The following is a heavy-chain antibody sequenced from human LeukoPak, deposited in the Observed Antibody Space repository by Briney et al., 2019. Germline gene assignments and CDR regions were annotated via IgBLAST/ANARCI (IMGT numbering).Heavy chain of an antibody. D-gene: IGHD5-18*01. CDR3: ARRSKDTAMDDY. Sequence: SETLSLTCTVSGGSISSYYWSWIRQPPGKGLEWIGYIYYSGSTNYNPSLKSRVTISVDTSKNQFSLKLSSVTAADTAVYYCARRSKDTAMDDYWGQGTLVTVSS. J-gene: IGHJ4*02. CDR1: GGSISSYY. CDR2: IYYSGST. V-gene: IGHV4-59*01.